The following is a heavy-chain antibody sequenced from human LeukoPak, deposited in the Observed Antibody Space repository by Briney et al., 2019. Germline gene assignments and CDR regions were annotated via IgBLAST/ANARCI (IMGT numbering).Heavy chain of an antibody. CDR3: ARDRGVYSYGYVSWFDP. J-gene: IGHJ5*02. CDR2: IIPIFGTA. D-gene: IGHD5-18*01. V-gene: IGHV1-69*06. CDR1: GGTFSNYA. Sequence: SVKVSCKASGGTFSNYAISWVRQAPGQGLEWMGGIIPIFGTANYAQKFQGRVTITADKSTSTAYMELSSLRSEDTAVYYCARDRGVYSYGYVSWFDPWGREPWSPSPQ.